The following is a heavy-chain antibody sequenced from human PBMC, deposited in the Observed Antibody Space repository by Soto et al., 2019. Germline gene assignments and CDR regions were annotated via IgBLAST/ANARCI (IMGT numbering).Heavy chain of an antibody. CDR3: ASHYYYYMDV. CDR1: GYTFTSYG. Sequence: ASVKVSCKASGYTFTSYGISWVRQAPGQGLEWMGWISAYNGNTNYAQKFQGRVTMTRNTSISTAYMELSSLRSEDTAVYYCASHYYYYMDVWGKGTTVTVSS. V-gene: IGHV1-18*01. J-gene: IGHJ6*03. CDR2: ISAYNGNT.